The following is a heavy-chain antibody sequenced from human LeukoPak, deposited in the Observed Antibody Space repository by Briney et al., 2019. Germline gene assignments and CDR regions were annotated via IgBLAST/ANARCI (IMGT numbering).Heavy chain of an antibody. V-gene: IGHV4-4*07. J-gene: IGHJ5*02. CDR3: ARGPYYGSGSRLYNWFDP. CDR1: GGSISSYY. D-gene: IGHD3-10*01. Sequence: SETLSLTCTVSGGSISSYYWSWIRQPAGKGLEWIGRIYTSGSTNYNPSLKSRVTTSVDTSKNQFSLRLSSVTAADTAVYYCARGPYYGSGSRLYNWFDPWGQGTLVTVSS. CDR2: IYTSGST.